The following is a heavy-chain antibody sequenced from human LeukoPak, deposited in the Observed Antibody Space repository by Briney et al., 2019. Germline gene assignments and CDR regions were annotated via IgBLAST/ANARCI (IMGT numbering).Heavy chain of an antibody. V-gene: IGHV4-4*07. CDR1: GGSISSYY. CDR2: IYSTGST. CDR3: ARQIASAGTAGFDF. J-gene: IGHJ4*02. Sequence: SETLFLTCTVPGGSISSYYWSWIRQPAGKGLEWIGRIYSTGSTNYNPSLKSRVTMSVDTSKNQFSLRLRSVTAADTAVYYCARQIASAGTAGFDFWGQGALVTVSS. D-gene: IGHD6-13*01.